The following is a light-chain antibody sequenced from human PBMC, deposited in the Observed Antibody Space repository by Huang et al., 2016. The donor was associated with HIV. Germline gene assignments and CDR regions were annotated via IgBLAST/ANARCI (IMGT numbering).Light chain of an antibody. CDR3: MQGLQTPPT. Sequence: EIVMTQSPLSLPVSPGQPASISCTSSQNLLHSSGHNRLDWYLQKPGQSPQHLIFRTSNRASGVPDKLTGSGASSNFTLSINKVQPDDVGIYYCMQGLQTPPTFGQGTKLEI. J-gene: IGKJ2*01. V-gene: IGKV2-28*01. CDR1: QNLLHSSGHNR. CDR2: RTS.